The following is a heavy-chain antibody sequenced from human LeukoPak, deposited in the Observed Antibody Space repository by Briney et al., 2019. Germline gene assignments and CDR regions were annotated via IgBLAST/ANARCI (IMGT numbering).Heavy chain of an antibody. D-gene: IGHD6-19*01. V-gene: IGHV4-59*01. CDR3: ARAQWLAHFDY. Sequence: SETLSLTCTVSGGSISSYYWSWIRQPPGKGLEWIGYIYYSGSTNYNPSLKSRVTISVDTSKNQFSLKLGSVTAADTAVYYCARAQWLAHFDYWGQGTLVTVSS. J-gene: IGHJ4*02. CDR2: IYYSGST. CDR1: GGSISSYY.